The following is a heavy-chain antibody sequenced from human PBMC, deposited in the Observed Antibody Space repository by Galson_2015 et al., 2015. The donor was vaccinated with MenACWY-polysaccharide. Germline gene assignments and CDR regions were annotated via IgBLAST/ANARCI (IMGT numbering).Heavy chain of an antibody. CDR3: ARGALFGVDVGDVWFDP. V-gene: IGHV3-21*01. CDR2: ISSTSDI. D-gene: IGHD3-3*01. CDR1: GFTFSRYS. J-gene: IGHJ5*02. Sequence: SLRLSCAASGFTFSRYSMNWVRQAPGKGLEWVSSISSTSDIYSADSVQGRFTISRDNAKNSLYLQMNSLRVEDTAVYYCARGALFGVDVGDVWFDPWGQGTLVTVSS.